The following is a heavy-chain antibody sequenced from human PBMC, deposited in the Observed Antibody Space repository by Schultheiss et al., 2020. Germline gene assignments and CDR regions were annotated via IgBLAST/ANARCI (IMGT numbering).Heavy chain of an antibody. CDR2: IWYDGSNK. D-gene: IGHD2-2*01. CDR3: ARVLGYCISTSCGIGYGMDV. CDR1: GFTFSSYG. V-gene: IGHV3-33*01. Sequence: GESLKISCAASGFTFSSYGMHWVRQAPGKGLEWVAVIWYDGSNKYYADSVKGRFTISRDNSKNTLYVQMNSLRAEDTAVYYCARVLGYCISTSCGIGYGMDVWGQGTTVTVSS. J-gene: IGHJ6*02.